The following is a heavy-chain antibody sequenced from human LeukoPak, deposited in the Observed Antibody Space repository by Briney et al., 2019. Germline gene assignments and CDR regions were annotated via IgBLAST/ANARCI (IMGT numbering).Heavy chain of an antibody. D-gene: IGHD2-15*01. CDR1: GFTFSSYG. Sequence: GGSLRLSCAASGFTFSSYGMHWVRQAPGKGLEWVAVISYDGSNKYYADSVKGRFTISRDNSKNTLYLQMNSLRAEDTAVYYCAKDLLRYCSGGSCFSFDYWGQGTLVTVSS. CDR2: ISYDGSNK. V-gene: IGHV3-30*18. CDR3: AKDLLRYCSGGSCFSFDY. J-gene: IGHJ4*02.